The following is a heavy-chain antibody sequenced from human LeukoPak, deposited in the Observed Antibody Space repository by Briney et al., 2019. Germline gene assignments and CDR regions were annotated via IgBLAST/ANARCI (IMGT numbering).Heavy chain of an antibody. CDR1: GFTFSSYG. CDR2: IRYDGSNK. V-gene: IGHV3-30*02. Sequence: PGGSLRLSCAASGFTFSSYGMHWVRQAPGKGLEWVAFIRYDGSNKYYADSVKGRFTISRDNSKNTLYLQMNSLRAEDTAVYYCAKDLNSRREVDYWGQGTLVTVSS. D-gene: IGHD6-13*01. CDR3: AKDLNSRREVDY. J-gene: IGHJ4*02.